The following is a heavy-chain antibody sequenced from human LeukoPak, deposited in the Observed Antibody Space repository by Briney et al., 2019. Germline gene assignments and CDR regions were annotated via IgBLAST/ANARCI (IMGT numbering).Heavy chain of an antibody. CDR3: ARGSGFFLDFDY. J-gene: IGHJ4*02. CDR1: GFTFSNAW. D-gene: IGHD3-22*01. CDR2: SSGPSGNT. V-gene: IGHV3-23*01. Sequence: GGSLRLSCAASGFTFSNAWMSWARQAPGKGLEWVSGSSGPSGNTYYADSVKGRFTISRDSSKNTLYLQMNSLRVDDAAVYYCARGSGFFLDFDYWGQGTLVTVSS.